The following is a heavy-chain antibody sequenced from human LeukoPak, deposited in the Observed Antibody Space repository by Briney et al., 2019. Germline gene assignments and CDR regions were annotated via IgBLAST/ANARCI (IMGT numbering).Heavy chain of an antibody. CDR2: INHSGST. J-gene: IGHJ5*02. CDR1: GGSFSGYY. CDR3: ARGPKDAVFYYYGSGTPWST. Sequence: PSETLSLTCAVYGGSFSGYYWSWIRQPPGKGLEWMVEINHSGSTNYNPSLKSRVTISVDTSKNQFFLQLSSVTAADTAVYYCARGPKDAVFYYYGSGTPWSTWGQGTLVTVSS. D-gene: IGHD3-10*01. V-gene: IGHV4-34*01.